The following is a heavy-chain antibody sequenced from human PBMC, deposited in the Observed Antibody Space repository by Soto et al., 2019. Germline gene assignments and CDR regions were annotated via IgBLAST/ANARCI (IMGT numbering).Heavy chain of an antibody. CDR1: GFSFSISP. CDR2: ISYDGTNK. D-gene: IGHD6-19*01. CDR3: AKEITVAGDLDY. V-gene: IGHV3-30-3*01. Sequence: PGGSLRLSCAASGFSFSISPMHWVRQAPGKGPEWVALISYDGTNKFYADSVKGRFTISRDNSKNTLYLQMDSLRPEDTAVYYCAKEITVAGDLDYWGHGTLVTVSS. J-gene: IGHJ4*01.